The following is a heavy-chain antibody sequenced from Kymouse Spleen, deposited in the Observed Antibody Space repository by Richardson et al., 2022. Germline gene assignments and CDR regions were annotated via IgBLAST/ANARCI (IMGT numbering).Heavy chain of an antibody. V-gene: IGHV3-73*02. Sequence: EVQLVESGGGLVQPGGSLKLSCAASGFTFSGSAMHWVRQASGKGLEWVGRIRSKANSYATAYAASVKGRFTISRDDSKNTAYLQMNSLKTEDTAVYYCTRWDSSSSNWFDPWGQGTLVTVSS. CDR2: IRSKANSYAT. CDR3: TRWDSSSSNWFDP. CDR1: GFTFSGSA. D-gene: IGHD6-6*01. J-gene: IGHJ5*02.